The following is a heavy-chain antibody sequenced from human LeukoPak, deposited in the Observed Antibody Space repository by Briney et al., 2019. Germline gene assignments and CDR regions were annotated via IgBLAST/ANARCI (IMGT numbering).Heavy chain of an antibody. D-gene: IGHD1-26*01. CDR2: ISSSSSYI. Sequence: AGGSLRLSCAASGFTFSSYSMNWVRQAPGKGLEWVSSISSSSSYIYYAGSVKGRFTISRDNAKNSLYLQMNSLRAEDTAVYYCAKLWRGSHPRYFDHWGQGTLVTVSP. V-gene: IGHV3-21*01. J-gene: IGHJ4*02. CDR1: GFTFSSYS. CDR3: AKLWRGSHPRYFDH.